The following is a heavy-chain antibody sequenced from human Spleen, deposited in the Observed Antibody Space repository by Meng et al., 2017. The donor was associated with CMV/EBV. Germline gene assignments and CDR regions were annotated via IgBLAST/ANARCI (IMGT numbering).Heavy chain of an antibody. Sequence: VQRVQLGPGVKKPGAAVKVSCKASGYTFTGYYMHWVRQAPGQGLEWMGWISAYNGNTNYAQKLQGRVTMTTDTSTSTAYMELRSLRSDDTAVYYCARDSGSYSRLPLDYWGQGTLVTVSS. CDR1: GYTFTGYY. CDR3: ARDSGSYSRLPLDY. CDR2: ISAYNGNT. J-gene: IGHJ4*02. D-gene: IGHD1-26*01. V-gene: IGHV1-18*04.